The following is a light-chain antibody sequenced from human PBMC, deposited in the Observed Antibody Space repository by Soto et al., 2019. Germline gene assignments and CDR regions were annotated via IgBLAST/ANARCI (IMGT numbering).Light chain of an antibody. CDR2: GAS. J-gene: IGKJ1*01. V-gene: IGKV3-15*01. Sequence: EIVMTQSPATLSVSPGERATLSCRASQRVSSNLAWYQQKPGQAPRLLMYGASTRATGIPDRFSGSGSGTEFTLTISSLQSEDFAVYYCQQHNNWAPSTFGQGTKVEIK. CDR3: QQHNNWAPST. CDR1: QRVSSN.